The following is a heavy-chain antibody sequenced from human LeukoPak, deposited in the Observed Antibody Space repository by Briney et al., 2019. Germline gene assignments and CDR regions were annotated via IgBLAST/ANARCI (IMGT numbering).Heavy chain of an antibody. D-gene: IGHD5-24*01. CDR3: ARGLEDYYYMDV. Sequence: ASVKVSCKASGYTFNGYYMHWVRQAPGQGLEWMGRINPKSGGTDYAQKFQGRVTMTRDTSISTAYMELSRLRSDDTAVYYYARGLEDYYYMDVWGEGTTVTVSS. J-gene: IGHJ6*03. V-gene: IGHV1-2*06. CDR2: INPKSGGT. CDR1: GYTFNGYY.